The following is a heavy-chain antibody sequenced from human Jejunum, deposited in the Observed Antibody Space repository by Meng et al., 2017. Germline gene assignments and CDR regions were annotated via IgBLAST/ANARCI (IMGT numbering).Heavy chain of an antibody. CDR3: ARGWKYAWFN. V-gene: IGHV4-4*02. D-gene: IGHD1-7*01. Sequence: QVQLQQGGAGLLKPSETLSLTCAVSGGFSSIYWWSWLRQPPGKGLEWIGEMHQSGSSNYNPSLKSRLTMSVDESKNHFSLKLNSVTAADTAVYYCARGWKYAWFNWGQGTLVTVSS. CDR2: MHQSGSS. CDR1: GGFSSIYW. J-gene: IGHJ4*02.